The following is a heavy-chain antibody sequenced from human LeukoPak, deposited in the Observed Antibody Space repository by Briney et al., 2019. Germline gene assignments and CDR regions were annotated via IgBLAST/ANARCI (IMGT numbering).Heavy chain of an antibody. CDR3: AKGPNSYDSSGWGYFDH. CDR2: INWNSDSM. Sequence: PGRSLRLSCAASGFTFDDYAMHWVRQAPGKGLEWVSGINWNSDSMGYADSVKGRFTISRDNAKNSLFLQMNSLRPEDTAFYYCAKGPNSYDSSGWGYFDHWGQGTLVTVSS. J-gene: IGHJ4*02. V-gene: IGHV3-9*01. D-gene: IGHD3-22*01. CDR1: GFTFDDYA.